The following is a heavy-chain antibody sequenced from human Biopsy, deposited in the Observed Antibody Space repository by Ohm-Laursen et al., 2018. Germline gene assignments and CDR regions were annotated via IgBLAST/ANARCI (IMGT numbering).Heavy chain of an antibody. J-gene: IGHJ3*02. Sequence: TLSLTCSVSGGSISDYYWSWLRQPPGKGLEWIGYISYSGSTNYKASLKSRITISVDTSKNQFSLKLTSVTAADTAVYYCAKHGSGWTGDDAFHIWGQGTMVTVSS. V-gene: IGHV4-59*08. D-gene: IGHD6-19*01. CDR1: GGSISDYY. CDR2: ISYSGST. CDR3: AKHGSGWTGDDAFHI.